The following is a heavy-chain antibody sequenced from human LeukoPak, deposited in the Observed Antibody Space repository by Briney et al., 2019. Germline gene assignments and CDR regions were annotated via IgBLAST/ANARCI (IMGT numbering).Heavy chain of an antibody. D-gene: IGHD1-26*01. V-gene: IGHV3-48*01. CDR2: ISSSSSTI. Sequence: GGSLRLSCAASGFTFSSYSMNWVRQAPGKGLEWVSYISSSSSTIYYADSVKGRFTISRDNAKNSLYLQMNSLRAEDTVVYYCARDSGQYYFDYWGQGTLVTVSS. CDR1: GFTFSSYS. J-gene: IGHJ4*02. CDR3: ARDSGQYYFDY.